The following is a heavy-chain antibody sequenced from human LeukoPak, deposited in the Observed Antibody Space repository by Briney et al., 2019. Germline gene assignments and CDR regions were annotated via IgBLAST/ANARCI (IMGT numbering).Heavy chain of an antibody. V-gene: IGHV4-30-2*01. CDR2: IYHSGST. D-gene: IGHD2-2*01. Sequence: PSETLSLTCTVSGASISSGGYYWSWLRQPQGKGLEWIGSIYHSGSTYYNPSLKSRVTISVDRSKNQFSLKLSSVTAADTAVYYCARDIFPVVPAATVVGGDYWGQGTLVTVSS. CDR1: GASISSGGYY. CDR3: ARDIFPVVPAATVVGGDY. J-gene: IGHJ4*02.